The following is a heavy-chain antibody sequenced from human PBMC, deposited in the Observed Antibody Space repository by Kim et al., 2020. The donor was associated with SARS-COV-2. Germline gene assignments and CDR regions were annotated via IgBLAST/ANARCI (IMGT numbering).Heavy chain of an antibody. CDR2: IIPIFGTA. J-gene: IGHJ1*01. V-gene: IGHV1-69*13. CDR3: ASEGAISSWYGKYYAEYFQH. Sequence: SVKVSCKASGGTFSSYAISWVRQAPGQGLEWMGGIIPIFGTANYAQKFQGRVTITADESTSTAYMELSSLRSEDTAVYYCASEGAISSWYGKYYAEYFQHWGQGTLVTVSS. D-gene: IGHD6-13*01. CDR1: GGTFSSYA.